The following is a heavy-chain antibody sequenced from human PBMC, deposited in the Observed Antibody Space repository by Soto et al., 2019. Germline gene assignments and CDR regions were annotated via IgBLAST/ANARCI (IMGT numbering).Heavy chain of an antibody. CDR2: ISYDGSNK. D-gene: IGHD5-18*01. Sequence: QLGGSLRLSCAASGFTFSSYAMHWVRQAPGKGLEWVAVISYDGSNKYYADSVKGRFTISRDNSKNTLYLQMNSLRAEDTAVYYCARDGHSYDLGLTYDYWGQGTLVTVSS. CDR3: ARDGHSYDLGLTYDY. V-gene: IGHV3-30-3*01. CDR1: GFTFSSYA. J-gene: IGHJ4*02.